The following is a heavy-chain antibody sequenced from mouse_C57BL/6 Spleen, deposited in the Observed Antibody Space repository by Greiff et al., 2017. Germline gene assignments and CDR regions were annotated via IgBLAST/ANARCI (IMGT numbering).Heavy chain of an antibody. CDR3: AREAYYGSSPFAY. V-gene: IGHV1-76*01. D-gene: IGHD1-1*01. CDR2: IYPGSGNT. CDR1: GYTFTDYY. Sequence: VKLMESGAELVRPGASVKLSCKASGYTFTDYYINWVKQRPGQGLEWIARIYPGSGNTYYNEKFKGKATLTAEKSSSTAYMQLSSLTSEDSAVYFCAREAYYGSSPFAYWGQGTLVTVSA. J-gene: IGHJ3*01.